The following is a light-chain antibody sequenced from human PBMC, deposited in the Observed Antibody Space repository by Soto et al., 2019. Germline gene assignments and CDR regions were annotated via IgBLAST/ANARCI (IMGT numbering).Light chain of an antibody. CDR1: QSVSHY. Sequence: EIILTQSPATLSLSPGDRATLSCRASQSVSHYLAWYQQKPGQAPRLLIYDVSNRATGIPARFSGSGSGTAFTLTISSLEPEDFAVYYCQQYGSSPPTFGQGTKVDIK. J-gene: IGKJ1*01. V-gene: IGKV3-11*01. CDR2: DVS. CDR3: QQYGSSPPT.